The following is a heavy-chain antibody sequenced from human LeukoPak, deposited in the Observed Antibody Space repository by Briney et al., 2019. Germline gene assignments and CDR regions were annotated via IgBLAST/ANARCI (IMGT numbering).Heavy chain of an antibody. CDR1: GGAFATYN. V-gene: IGHV1-69*13. Sequence: ASVKVSCKASGGAFATYNIRWVRLAPGQGLEWMGGIIPIFGTANYAQKFQGRVTITADESTSTAYMELSSLRSEDTAVYYCARDRLRWRSLSGVEGDYWGQGTLVTVSS. D-gene: IGHD4-23*01. J-gene: IGHJ4*02. CDR2: IIPIFGTA. CDR3: ARDRLRWRSLSGVEGDY.